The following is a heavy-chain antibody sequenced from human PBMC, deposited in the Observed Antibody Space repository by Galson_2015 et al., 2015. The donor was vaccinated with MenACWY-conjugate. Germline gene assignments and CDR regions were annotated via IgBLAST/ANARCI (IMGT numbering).Heavy chain of an antibody. V-gene: IGHV3-73*01. J-gene: IGHJ3*02. Sequence: SLRLSCAASGFTFSGSAMHWVRQASGKGLEWVGRIRSKANSYATAYAASVKGRFIISRDDSKNTAYLQMNSLKTEDTAVYYCTRTRDGYNIWGQGTMVTVSS. CDR3: TRTRDGYNI. CDR2: IRSKANSYAT. D-gene: IGHD5-24*01. CDR1: GFTFSGSA.